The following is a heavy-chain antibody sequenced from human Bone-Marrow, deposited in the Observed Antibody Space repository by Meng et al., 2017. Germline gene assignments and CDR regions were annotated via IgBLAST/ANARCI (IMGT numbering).Heavy chain of an antibody. D-gene: IGHD3-22*01. V-gene: IGHV2-26*01. CDR3: ARIGGSSGYFSYYYYGMDV. Sequence: SGSTLVKPTETLTLTCTVSGFSLSNARMGVSWIRLPPGKALEWRAHIFSNDEKSYSTSLKSRHTISKDTSKSQVVLTMTNMDPVETTTYYCARIGGSSGYFSYYYYGMDVWGQGTTVTVSS. CDR2: IFSNDEK. J-gene: IGHJ6*02. CDR1: GFSLSNARMG.